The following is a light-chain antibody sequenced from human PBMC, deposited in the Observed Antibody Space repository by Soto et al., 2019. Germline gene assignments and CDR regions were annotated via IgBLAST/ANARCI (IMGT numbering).Light chain of an antibody. V-gene: IGLV2-14*02. Sequence: QSALTQPASVSGSPGQSITISCTGTSSDVGSYNLVSWYQQHPTKAPKLLIFEGSKRPSGVSNRFSGSKSGNTASLTISGLQAVDEADYYCCSLTTSHTYVFGSGTKLTVL. CDR2: EGS. CDR3: CSLTTSHTYV. CDR1: SSDVGSYNL. J-gene: IGLJ1*01.